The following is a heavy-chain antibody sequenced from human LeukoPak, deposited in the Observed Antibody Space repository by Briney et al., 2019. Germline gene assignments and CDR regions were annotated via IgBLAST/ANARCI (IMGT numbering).Heavy chain of an antibody. Sequence: ASVKVSCKVSGYTLTELSMHWVRQAPGKGLEWMGGFDPEDGETTYAQKFQGRVTMTEDTSTDTAYMELSSLRSEDTAVYYCAGGIKRSYYYDSSGYLFYFQHWGQGTLVTVSS. CDR2: FDPEDGET. V-gene: IGHV1-24*01. CDR1: GYTLTELS. CDR3: AGGIKRSYYYDSSGYLFYFQH. J-gene: IGHJ1*01. D-gene: IGHD3-22*01.